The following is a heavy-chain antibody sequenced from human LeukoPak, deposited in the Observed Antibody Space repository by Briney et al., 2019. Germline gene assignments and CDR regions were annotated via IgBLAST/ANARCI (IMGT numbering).Heavy chain of an antibody. CDR1: GYTFTSYG. J-gene: IGHJ4*02. V-gene: IGHV1-18*01. CDR3: ARAWVVGVPGCDY. CDR2: ISVYNGNT. Sequence: ASVTVSCTASGYTFTSYGISWVRQAPGQGLEWMGWISVYNGNTNYAQKLQGRVTMTTDTSTSAAYMELRSLRSDDTAVYYCARAWVVGVPGCDYWGQGTLVTVSS. D-gene: IGHD1-26*01.